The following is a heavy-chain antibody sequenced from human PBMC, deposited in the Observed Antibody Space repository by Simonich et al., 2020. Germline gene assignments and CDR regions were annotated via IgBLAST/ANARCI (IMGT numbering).Heavy chain of an antibody. Sequence: EVQLVESGGGLVKPGGSLRLSCAASGFTFSSYSMNWVRQAPGKGLEWVSSISSSNSYIYYADSVKGRFTISRDNAKNSLYLQTNSLRAEDTAVYYCARWIAVAGTGAYGMDVWGQGTTVTVSS. CDR1: GFTFSSYS. V-gene: IGHV3-21*01. CDR2: ISSSNSYI. J-gene: IGHJ6*02. CDR3: ARWIAVAGTGAYGMDV. D-gene: IGHD6-19*01.